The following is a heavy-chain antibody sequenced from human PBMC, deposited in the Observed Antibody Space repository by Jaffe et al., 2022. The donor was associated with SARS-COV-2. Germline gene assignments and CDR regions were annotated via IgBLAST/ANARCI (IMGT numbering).Heavy chain of an antibody. J-gene: IGHJ6*02. CDR2: INHSGST. V-gene: IGHV4-34*01. CDR3: ARGIVVVPAANYGGMDV. Sequence: QVQLQQWGAGLLKPSETLSLTCAVYGGSFSGYYWSWIRQPPGKGLEWIGEINHSGSTNYNPSLKSRVTISVDTSKNQFSLKLSSVTAADTAVYYCARGIVVVPAANYGGMDVWGQGTTVTVSS. D-gene: IGHD2-2*01. CDR1: GGSFSGYY.